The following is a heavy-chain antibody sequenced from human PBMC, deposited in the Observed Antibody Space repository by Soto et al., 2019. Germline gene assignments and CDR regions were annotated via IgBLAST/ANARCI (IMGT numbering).Heavy chain of an antibody. J-gene: IGHJ5*02. CDR1: VGGINIYTHY. CDR2: IYYSWTT. V-gene: IGHV4-39*01. D-gene: IGHD4-17*01. Sequence: TSETLSLTCTFSVGGINIYTHYLAFIRQPPWKWLEWIGNIYYSWTTYYNPSLKSRVTISFDTSRNQFSLNLTSVTSADTAVYYCARNGNDYRHWFDNWGQRTLVTXSS. CDR3: ARNGNDYRHWFDN.